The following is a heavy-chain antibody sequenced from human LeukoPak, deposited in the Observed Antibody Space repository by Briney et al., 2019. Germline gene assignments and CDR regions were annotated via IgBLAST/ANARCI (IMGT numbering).Heavy chain of an antibody. CDR3: ANSGDSNDFDY. D-gene: IGHD4-11*01. J-gene: IGHJ4*02. V-gene: IGHV3-30-3*01. CDR2: ISYDGSNK. Sequence: GGSLRLSCAASGFTFSSYAMHWVRQAPGKGLEWVAVISYDGSNKYYADSVKGRFTISRDNSKNTLYLQMNSLRAEDTAVYYCANSGDSNDFDYWGQGTLVTVSS. CDR1: GFTFSSYA.